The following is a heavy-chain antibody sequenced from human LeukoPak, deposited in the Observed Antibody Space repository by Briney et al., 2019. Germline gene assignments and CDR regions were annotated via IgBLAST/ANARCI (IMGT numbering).Heavy chain of an antibody. CDR2: ISGSSKYI. CDR1: GFTFSTYG. CDR3: ARAGSEYYFDY. J-gene: IGHJ4*02. D-gene: IGHD3-10*01. Sequence: PGGSLRLSCEASGFTFSTYGMDWVRQAPGKGLEWVSSISGSSKYIYYADSVKGRFTISRDNAKNSLYLQMNSLRAEDTAVYYCARAGSEYYFDYWGQGTLVTVSS. V-gene: IGHV3-21*01.